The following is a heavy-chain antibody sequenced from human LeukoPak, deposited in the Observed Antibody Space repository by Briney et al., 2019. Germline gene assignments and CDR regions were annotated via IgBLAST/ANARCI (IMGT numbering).Heavy chain of an antibody. CDR3: AKDGGVVPAAPLAYYGMDV. Sequence: PGGSLRLSCAASGFTFTNYGMHWVRQAPGKGLEWVAVISYDGSKKYYADSVKGRFTISRDNSKNTLYLQMNSLRAEDTAVYYCAKDGGVVPAAPLAYYGMDVWGQGTTVTVSS. V-gene: IGHV3-30*18. CDR2: ISYDGSKK. CDR1: GFTFTNYG. D-gene: IGHD2-2*01. J-gene: IGHJ6*02.